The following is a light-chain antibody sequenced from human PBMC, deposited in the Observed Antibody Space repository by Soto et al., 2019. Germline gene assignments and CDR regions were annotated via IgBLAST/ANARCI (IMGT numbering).Light chain of an antibody. V-gene: IGKV1-39*01. CDR1: QSISGY. CDR3: QQSYSSPYT. CDR2: AAS. Sequence: DILMTQSPSSLSASVGDRVTITCRASQSISGYVNWYQQKPGKAPNLLIYAASSLQSGVPSRFSGSGSGTDFTLTISSLQPGDFATYYCQQSYSSPYTFGQGTKLEIK. J-gene: IGKJ2*01.